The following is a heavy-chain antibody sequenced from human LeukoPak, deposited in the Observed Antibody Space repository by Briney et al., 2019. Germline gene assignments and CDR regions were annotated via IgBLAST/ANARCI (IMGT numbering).Heavy chain of an antibody. V-gene: IGHV4-39*07. CDR2: IYYSGSI. D-gene: IGHD2-2*01. J-gene: IGHJ3*02. CDR1: GGSISSSSYY. Sequence: PSETLSLTCTVSGGSISSSSYYWGWIRQPPGKGLEWIGSIYYSGSIYYNPSVKSRVTISVDTSKNQFSLKLSSVTAADTAVYYCARVGECSSTSCYSRARGAFDIWGQGTMVTVSS. CDR3: ARVGECSSTSCYSRARGAFDI.